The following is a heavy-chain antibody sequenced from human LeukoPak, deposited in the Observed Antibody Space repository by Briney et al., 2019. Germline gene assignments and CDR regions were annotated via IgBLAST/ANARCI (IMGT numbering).Heavy chain of an antibody. V-gene: IGHV3-7*03. Sequence: GGSLRLSCAASGFTFSSYWMNWVRQAPGKGLEWVANIKQDGSEKYYVDSVKGRFTISRDNTKNSLYLQMNSLRAEDTAVYYCVGGWYYFDYWGQGTLVTVSS. J-gene: IGHJ4*02. CDR2: IKQDGSEK. CDR3: VGGWYYFDY. CDR1: GFTFSSYW. D-gene: IGHD6-19*01.